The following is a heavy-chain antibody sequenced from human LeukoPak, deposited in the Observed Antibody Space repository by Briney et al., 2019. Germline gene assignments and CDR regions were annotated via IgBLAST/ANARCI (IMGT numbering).Heavy chain of an antibody. V-gene: IGHV3-49*04. J-gene: IGHJ6*03. Sequence: GGSESLSCTASGFTFGDYAMIWVRQAPGKGLEWVGFIRRKAYGGTTGYAASGKGRFTISRDYYKSIAYLQMNSLKTEDTAVYYCTRDRGYDCSSTSCYYYYYIDLWGQGTMVTVSS. CDR1: GFTFGDYA. CDR3: TRDRGYDCSSTSCYYYYYIDL. CDR2: IRRKAYGGTT. D-gene: IGHD2-2*01.